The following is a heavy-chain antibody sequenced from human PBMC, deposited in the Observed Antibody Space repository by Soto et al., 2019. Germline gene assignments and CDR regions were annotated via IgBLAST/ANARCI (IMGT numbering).Heavy chain of an antibody. CDR3: ARVGSTSWHYYYGMDV. CDR1: GYTFTSYA. V-gene: IGHV1-3*01. D-gene: IGHD2-2*01. Sequence: ASVKVSCKASGYTFTSYAMHWVRQAPGQRLEWMGWINAGNGNTKYSQKFQGRVTITRDTSASTAYMELSSLRSEDTAVYYCARVGSTSWHYYYGMDVWGQGTTVTVSS. CDR2: INAGNGNT. J-gene: IGHJ6*02.